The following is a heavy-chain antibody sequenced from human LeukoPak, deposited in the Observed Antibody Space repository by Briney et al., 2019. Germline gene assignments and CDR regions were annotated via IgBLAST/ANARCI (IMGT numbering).Heavy chain of an antibody. Sequence: SETLSLTCAVYGGSFSDYYWSWIRQPPGKGLEWIGKINHSGTTNYNPSLKSRVTISIDTSKNQFSLKLSSVTAADTAVYYCAKSNGYGLIDIWGQGTMVTVSS. CDR3: AKSNGYGLIDI. V-gene: IGHV4-34*01. D-gene: IGHD3-22*01. CDR2: INHSGTT. J-gene: IGHJ3*02. CDR1: GGSFSDYY.